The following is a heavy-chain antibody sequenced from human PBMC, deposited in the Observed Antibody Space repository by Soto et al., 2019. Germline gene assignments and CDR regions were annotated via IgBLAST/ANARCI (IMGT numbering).Heavy chain of an antibody. Sequence: GGSLRLSCAASGFTFSSYSMNWVRQAPGKGLEWVSSISSSSSYIYYADSVKGRFTISRDNAKNSLYLQMNSLNAEDTAVYYCAREIAVAGTAYYYGMDVWGQGTTVTVSS. CDR2: ISSSSSYI. J-gene: IGHJ6*02. CDR3: AREIAVAGTAYYYGMDV. CDR1: GFTFSSYS. D-gene: IGHD6-19*01. V-gene: IGHV3-21*01.